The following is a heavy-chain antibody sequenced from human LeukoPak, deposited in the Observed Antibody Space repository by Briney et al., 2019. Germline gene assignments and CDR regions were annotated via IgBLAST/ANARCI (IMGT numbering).Heavy chain of an antibody. V-gene: IGHV3-7*01. CDR2: IKDDGSEK. J-gene: IGHJ4*02. CDR3: ARVGTAEGTLEDY. Sequence: GGSLRLSCAASGFTFSSYAMSWVRQPPGKGLEWVANIKDDGSEKYYVDSVKGRFTISRDNAKNSLYLQMNSLRGEDTAVYYCARVGTAEGTLEDYWGQGTLVTVSS. D-gene: IGHD6-13*01. CDR1: GFTFSSYA.